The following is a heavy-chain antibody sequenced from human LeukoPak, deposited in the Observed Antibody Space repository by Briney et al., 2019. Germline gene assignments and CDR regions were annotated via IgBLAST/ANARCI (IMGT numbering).Heavy chain of an antibody. Sequence: SETLSLTCTVSGGSISSYYWSWIRQPPGKGLEWIGRIYTSGITNYNPSLKSRVTISVDTSKNQFSLRLSSVTAADTAVYYCAREDYDSSGIFDIWGQGTMVTVSS. CDR3: AREDYDSSGIFDI. CDR2: IYTSGIT. V-gene: IGHV4-4*08. J-gene: IGHJ3*02. CDR1: GGSISSYY. D-gene: IGHD3-22*01.